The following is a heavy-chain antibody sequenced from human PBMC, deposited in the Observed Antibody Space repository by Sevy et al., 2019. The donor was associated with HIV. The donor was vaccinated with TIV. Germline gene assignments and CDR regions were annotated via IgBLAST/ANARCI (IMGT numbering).Heavy chain of an antibody. CDR1: GYTFIGYY. J-gene: IGHJ5*02. Sequence: ASVKVCCKASGYTFIGYYIHWLRQAPGQGLELIGRLNPSSGGTKYTQKFQGRVTVTTDMSVSTAYMELIGLRSDDTAMYYCAGQTSGWYDWFDPWGQRTLVTVSS. D-gene: IGHD6-19*01. CDR2: LNPSSGGT. CDR3: AGQTSGWYDWFDP. V-gene: IGHV1-2*06.